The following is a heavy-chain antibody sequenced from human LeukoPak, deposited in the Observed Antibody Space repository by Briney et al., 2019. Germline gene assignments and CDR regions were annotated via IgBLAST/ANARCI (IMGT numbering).Heavy chain of an antibody. CDR3: ATMVNINSGW. CDR1: GFTFSDAW. Sequence: GGSLRLSCAASGFTFSDAWMGWVRQAPGKGLEWVGRIKTKTEGGTTDYAAPVKDRFIISRDDSKNMLYLQMNSLKIDDTAIYYCATMVNINSGWWGQGTLVTVSS. J-gene: IGHJ4*02. V-gene: IGHV3-15*01. D-gene: IGHD3-22*01. CDR2: IKTKTEGGTT.